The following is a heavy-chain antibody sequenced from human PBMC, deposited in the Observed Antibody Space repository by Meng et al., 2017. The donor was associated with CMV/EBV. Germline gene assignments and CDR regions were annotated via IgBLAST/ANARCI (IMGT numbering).Heavy chain of an antibody. J-gene: IGHJ4*02. V-gene: IGHV1-69*10. Sequence: SVKVSCKASGGTFSSYAISWVRQAPGQGLEWMGGIIPILGIANYAQKFQGRVTITTDESTSTAYMELSSLRSEDTAVYYCARQTGRTPPDYWGQGTLVTVSS. CDR3: ARQTGRTPPDY. CDR2: IIPILGIA. CDR1: GGTFSSYA. D-gene: IGHD1-14*01.